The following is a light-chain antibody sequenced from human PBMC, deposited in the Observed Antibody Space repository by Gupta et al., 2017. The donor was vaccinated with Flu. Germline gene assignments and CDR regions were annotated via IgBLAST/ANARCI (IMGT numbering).Light chain of an antibody. CDR2: GAS. Sequence: EIVLTQSHGTLSLWRGERATLSCRASQCVSSSYLAWYQQKPGQAPRLLIYGASSRATAIPHHVSGSGSATDFTLTISRLEPEDFAVYYCQQYGTSPPYTFGQGTKLEIK. V-gene: IGKV3-20*01. CDR1: QCVSSSY. CDR3: QQYGTSPPYT. J-gene: IGKJ2*01.